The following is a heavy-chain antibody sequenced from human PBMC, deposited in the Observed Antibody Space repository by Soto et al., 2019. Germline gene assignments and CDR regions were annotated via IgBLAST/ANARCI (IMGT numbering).Heavy chain of an antibody. V-gene: IGHV1-18*04. J-gene: IGHJ3*02. CDR3: ARDCSSWYGFFCGACET. CDR2: ISAYNGNT. CDR1: GYTFTSYG. Sequence: ASVKVSCKASGYTFTSYGISWVRQAPGEGLEWMGWISAYNGNTNYAQKLQGRVTMTTDTSTSTAYMELRSLRSDDTAVYYCARDCSSWYGFFCGACETWGQETMVSASS. D-gene: IGHD6-13*01.